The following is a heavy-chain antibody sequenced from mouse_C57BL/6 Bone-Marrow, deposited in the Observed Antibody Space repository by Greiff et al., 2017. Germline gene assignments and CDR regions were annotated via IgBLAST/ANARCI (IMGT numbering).Heavy chain of an antibody. D-gene: IGHD2-1*01. V-gene: IGHV5-17*01. J-gene: IGHJ2*01. Sequence: EVKLMESGGGLVKPGGSLKLSCAASGFTFSDYGMPWVRQAPEKGLEWVAYISSGSSTIYYADKVKGRFTISRDNAKNTLFLQMTSLRSEDTAMYYCARVNYGNDFDIGGQGPTPSVSS. CDR1: GFTFSDYG. CDR3: ARVNYGNDFDI. CDR2: ISSGSSTI.